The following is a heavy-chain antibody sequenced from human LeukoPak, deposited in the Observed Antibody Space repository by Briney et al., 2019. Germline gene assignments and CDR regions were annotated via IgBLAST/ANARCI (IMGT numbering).Heavy chain of an antibody. J-gene: IGHJ6*02. Sequence: PGGSLRLSCAASGSTFSNAWMNWVRQAPGKGLEWVGRIKSKTDGGTTDYAAPVKGRFTISRDDSKNTLYLQMNSLKTEDTAVYYCTTPSRGLKITYYGMDVWGQGTTVTVSS. V-gene: IGHV3-15*01. CDR1: GSTFSNAW. CDR2: IKSKTDGGTT. CDR3: TTPSRGLKITYYGMDV. D-gene: IGHD3-10*01.